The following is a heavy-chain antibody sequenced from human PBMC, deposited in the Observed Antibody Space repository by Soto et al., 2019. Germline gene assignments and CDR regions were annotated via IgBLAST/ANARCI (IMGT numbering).Heavy chain of an antibody. CDR3: ARDQGKIWGSFFDN. CDR1: GFTFSNYW. J-gene: IGHJ4*02. V-gene: IGHV3-7*05. CDR2: IKEDGNGK. Sequence: GGSLRLSCAASGFTFSNYWMTWVRQAPGKGLEWVANIKEDGNGKHYVDSVKGRFIISRDNAKNSLYLQMDSLRAEDTAVYYCARDQGKIWGSFFDNXGQGTLVTVSS. D-gene: IGHD7-27*01.